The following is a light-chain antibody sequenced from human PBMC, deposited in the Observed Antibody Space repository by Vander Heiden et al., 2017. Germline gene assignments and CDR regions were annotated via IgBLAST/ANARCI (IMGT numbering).Light chain of an antibody. CDR3: RQALQTPWT. J-gene: IGKJ1*01. CDR2: LGS. CDR1: QSLLHSNGYNY. V-gene: IGKV2-28*01. Sequence: DLVMTQSPLSLPVTPAEPASISCRSSQSLLHSNGYNYLDWYLQKPGQSPQLLIYLGSNRASGVPDRFSDSGSGTDFTLKISRVEAEDVGVYYCRQALQTPWTFGQGTKVEIK.